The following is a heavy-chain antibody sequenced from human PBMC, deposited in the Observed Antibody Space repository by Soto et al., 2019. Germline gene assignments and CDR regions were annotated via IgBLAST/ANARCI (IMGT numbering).Heavy chain of an antibody. V-gene: IGHV4-4*02. CDR3: ARLDRDYFYHGMDV. Sequence: QLQESGPGLVKPSGNLSLTCAVSGGSISNSKWWTWVRQVPGKGLEWIGKIDHNGITNYNPSLESRVTISKDEPKNQLSLKLTSVSAADTAVYYCARLDRDYFYHGMDVWGQGATVTVSS. J-gene: IGHJ6*02. D-gene: IGHD1-1*01. CDR1: GGSISNSKW. CDR2: IDHNGIT.